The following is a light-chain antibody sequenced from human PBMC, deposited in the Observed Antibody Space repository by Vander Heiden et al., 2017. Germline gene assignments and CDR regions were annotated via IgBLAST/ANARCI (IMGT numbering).Light chain of an antibody. Sequence: SYHVTQPPSVSVSPGQTARITCSGDRLGDKSVSWYQQRPCQSPVVVIYQDSKRPSGIPERFSGSNSGNTATLTISGTQALDEADYYCQAWETTTVVFGGGTKLTVL. CDR3: QAWETTTVV. V-gene: IGLV3-1*01. J-gene: IGLJ2*01. CDR2: QDS. CDR1: RLGDKS.